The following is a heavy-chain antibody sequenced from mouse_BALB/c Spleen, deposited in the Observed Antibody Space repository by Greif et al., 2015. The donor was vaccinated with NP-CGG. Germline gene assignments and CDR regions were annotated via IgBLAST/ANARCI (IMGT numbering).Heavy chain of an antibody. CDR2: ISSGSSTI. CDR3: ARSIYDYLDY. V-gene: IGHV5-17*02. D-gene: IGHD2-3*01. Sequence: EVKLMESGGGLVQPGGSRKLSCAASGFTFSSFGMHWVRQAPEKGLEWVAYISSGSSTIYYADTVKGRFTISRDNPKNTLFLQMTSLRSEDTAMYYCARSIYDYLDYWGQGTTLTVSS. CDR1: GFTFSSFG. J-gene: IGHJ2*01.